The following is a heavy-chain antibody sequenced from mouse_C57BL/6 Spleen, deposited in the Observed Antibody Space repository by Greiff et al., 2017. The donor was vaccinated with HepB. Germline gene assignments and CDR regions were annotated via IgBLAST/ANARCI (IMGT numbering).Heavy chain of an antibody. CDR3: TRGELTGTVDY. J-gene: IGHJ2*01. V-gene: IGHV1-15*01. Sequence: VQGVESGAELVRPGASVTLSCKASGYTFTDYEMHWVKQTPVHGLEWIGAIDPETGGTAYNQKFKGKAILTADKSSSTAYMELRSLTSEDSAVYYCTRGELTGTVDYWGQGTTLTVSS. CDR2: IDPETGGT. CDR1: GYTFTDYE. D-gene: IGHD4-1*01.